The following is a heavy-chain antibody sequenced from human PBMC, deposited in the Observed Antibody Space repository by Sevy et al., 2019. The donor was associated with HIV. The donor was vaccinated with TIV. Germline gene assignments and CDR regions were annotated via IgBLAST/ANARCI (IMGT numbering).Heavy chain of an antibody. Sequence: GGSLRLSCAASGFTFTTYWMTWVRQAPGKGLEWVANINQDGSKINYVDSVKGRFIISRDNAKKSLYVQMNSLRADDXXXXXXXXXXXXXXXXXXXRFMDYWGQGTLVTVSS. CDR2: INQDGSKI. J-gene: IGHJ4*02. CDR3: XXXXXXXXXXXXXRFMDY. V-gene: IGHV3-7*01. CDR1: GFTFTTYW. D-gene: IGHD3-10*01.